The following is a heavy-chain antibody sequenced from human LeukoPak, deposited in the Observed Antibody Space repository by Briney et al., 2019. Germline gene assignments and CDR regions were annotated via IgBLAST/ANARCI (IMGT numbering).Heavy chain of an antibody. CDR1: GFTFSSYA. Sequence: GGSLRLSCAASGFTFSSYAMAWVRQAPGKGLEWVSAISGSGSSTYYTDSVEGRFPISRDNSKNTLWLQMNSLRAEDTAVYYCAKDGFLLWRGAFDIWGQGTMVTVSS. CDR3: AKDGFLLWRGAFDI. J-gene: IGHJ3*02. V-gene: IGHV3-23*01. D-gene: IGHD2-21*01. CDR2: ISGSGSST.